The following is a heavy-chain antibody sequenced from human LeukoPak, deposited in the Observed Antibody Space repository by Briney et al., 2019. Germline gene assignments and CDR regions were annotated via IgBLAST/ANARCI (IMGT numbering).Heavy chain of an antibody. CDR2: IYYSGST. D-gene: IGHD2-2*01. Sequence: SETLSLTCTVSGGSISSYYWSWIRQPPGKGLEWIGSIYYSGSTYYNPSLKSRVTISVDTSKNQFSLKLSSVTAADTAVYYCARHLYCSSTSCYFGAFDIWGQGTMVTVSS. J-gene: IGHJ3*02. V-gene: IGHV4-59*05. CDR3: ARHLYCSSTSCYFGAFDI. CDR1: GGSISSYY.